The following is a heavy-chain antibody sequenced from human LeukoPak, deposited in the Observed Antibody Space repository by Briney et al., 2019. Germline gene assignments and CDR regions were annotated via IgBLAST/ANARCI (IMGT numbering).Heavy chain of an antibody. J-gene: IGHJ5*02. CDR3: ARGSVLRLHNWFDP. Sequence: SETLSLTCAVYGGSFSGYYWSWIRQPPGKGLEWIGEINHSGSTNYNPSLKSRVTISVDTSKNQFSLKLSSVTAADTAVYYCARGSVLRLHNWFDPWGQGTLVTVSS. V-gene: IGHV4-34*01. CDR1: GGSFSGYY. CDR2: INHSGST. D-gene: IGHD6-25*01.